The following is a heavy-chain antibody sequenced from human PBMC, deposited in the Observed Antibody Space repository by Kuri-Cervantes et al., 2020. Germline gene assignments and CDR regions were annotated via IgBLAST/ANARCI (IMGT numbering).Heavy chain of an antibody. CDR1: GGSISSSSYY. V-gene: IGHV4-39*07. D-gene: IGHD6-13*01. Sequence: GSLRLSCTVSGGSISSSSYYWSWIRHSPGKGLEWIGEINHDGNTNFHPSLKSRVTISVDPSKNQFSLKLTSVTAADSAEYYCARERLAATANYYYYMDVWGKGTTVTVSS. J-gene: IGHJ6*03. CDR3: ARERLAATANYYYYMDV. CDR2: INHDGNT.